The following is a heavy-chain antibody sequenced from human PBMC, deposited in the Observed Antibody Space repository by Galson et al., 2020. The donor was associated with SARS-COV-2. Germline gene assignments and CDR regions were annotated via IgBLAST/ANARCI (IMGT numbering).Heavy chain of an antibody. Sequence: GESLKISCAASGFTFSSYEMNWVRQAPGKGLEWVLYIDSSGSTIYYSDSVKGRFTISRDNAKNSLYLQMNSLRAEDTAVYYCARGKMVVIPAARLFNWYFDLWGRGTLVTVSS. CDR2: IDSSGSTI. J-gene: IGHJ2*01. D-gene: IGHD2-2*01. CDR1: GFTFSSYE. V-gene: IGHV3-48*03. CDR3: ARGKMVVIPAARLFNWYFDL.